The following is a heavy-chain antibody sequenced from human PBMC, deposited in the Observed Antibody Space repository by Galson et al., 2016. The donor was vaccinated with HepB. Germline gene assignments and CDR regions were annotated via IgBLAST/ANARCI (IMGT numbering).Heavy chain of an antibody. J-gene: IGHJ4*02. D-gene: IGHD3-10*01. CDR2: IKRKTDGGTT. CDR3: INFIGPVGSN. Sequence: SLRLSCAASGFTFSTAWMSWVRQAPGKGLEWLGRIKRKTDGGTTDYAAPVKGRFTISRDDSKNTVYMQMNSLKIEDTAVYYCINFIGPVGSNWGQGALVTVSS. CDR1: GFTFSTAW. V-gene: IGHV3-15*01.